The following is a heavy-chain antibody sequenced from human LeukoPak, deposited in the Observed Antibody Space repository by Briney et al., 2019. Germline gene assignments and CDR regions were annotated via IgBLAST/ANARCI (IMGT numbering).Heavy chain of an antibody. V-gene: IGHV1-2*02. CDR2: INPNSGGT. CDR3: ARDLIAVAHYFDY. CDR1: GCTFTGYY. D-gene: IGHD6-19*01. J-gene: IGHJ4*02. Sequence: ASVKVSCKASGCTFTGYYMHWVRQAPGQGLEWMGWINPNSGGTDYAQKFQGRVAMTRDTSISTAYMELSRLRSDDTAVYYCARDLIAVAHYFDYWGQGTLVTVSS.